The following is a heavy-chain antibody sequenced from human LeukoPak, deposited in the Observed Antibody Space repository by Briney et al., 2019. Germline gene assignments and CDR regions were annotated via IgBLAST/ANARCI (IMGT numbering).Heavy chain of an antibody. CDR1: GGSISSGDYY. J-gene: IGHJ6*03. V-gene: IGHV4-30-4*08. D-gene: IGHD6-6*01. CDR2: IYYSGST. CDR3: AHYRRSSGSFKYYYYYMDV. Sequence: NPSQTLSLTCTVSGGSISSGDYYWSWIRQPPGKGLEWIGYIYYSGSTYYNPSLKSRVTISVDTSKNQFSLKLSSVTAADTAVYYCAHYRRSSGSFKYYYYYMDVWGKGTTVTVSS.